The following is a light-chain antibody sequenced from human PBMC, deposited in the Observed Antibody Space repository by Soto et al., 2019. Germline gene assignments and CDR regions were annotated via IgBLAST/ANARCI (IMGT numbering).Light chain of an antibody. CDR1: QSVSSY. Sequence: EIVLTQSPATLSLSPGERATLSCRASQSVSSYLAWYQQKPGQAPRLLMYDASNRATGIPARFSGSGSGTDFTLTISSLEPEDFPVYYCQQRSNWPPFTFGPGTKVDIK. V-gene: IGKV3-11*01. J-gene: IGKJ3*01. CDR3: QQRSNWPPFT. CDR2: DAS.